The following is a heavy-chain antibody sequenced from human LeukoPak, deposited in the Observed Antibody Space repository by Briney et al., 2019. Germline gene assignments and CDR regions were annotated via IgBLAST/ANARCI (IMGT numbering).Heavy chain of an antibody. CDR1: GFTFSDYY. CDR3: ARGGYYDSSGPRGAFDI. V-gene: IGHV3-11*01. CDR2: ISSSGSTI. Sequence: PGGSLRLSCAASGFTFSDYYMSWNRQAPGKWLEWDSYISSSGSTIYYADSVKGRLTISRDNAKNSLYLQMNSLRAEDTAVYYCARGGYYDSSGPRGAFDIWGQGTMVTVSS. D-gene: IGHD3-22*01. J-gene: IGHJ3*02.